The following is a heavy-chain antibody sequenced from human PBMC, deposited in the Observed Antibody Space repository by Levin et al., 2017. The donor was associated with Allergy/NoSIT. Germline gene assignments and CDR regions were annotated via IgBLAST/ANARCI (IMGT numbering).Heavy chain of an antibody. J-gene: IGHJ4*02. D-gene: IGHD3-10*01. CDR1: GGSISSSSYY. CDR2: IYYSGST. V-gene: IGHV4-39*07. Sequence: AGGSLRLSCTVSGGSISSSSYYWGWIRQPPGKGLEWIGSIYYSGSTYYNPSLKSRVTISVDTSKNQFSLKLSSVTAADTAVYYCASLANIWFGEFIDYWGQGTLVTVSS. CDR3: ASLANIWFGEFIDY.